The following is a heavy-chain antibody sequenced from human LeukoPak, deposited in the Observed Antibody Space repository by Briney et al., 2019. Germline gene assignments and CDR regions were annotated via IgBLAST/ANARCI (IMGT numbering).Heavy chain of an antibody. Sequence: ASVKVSCKASGYTFTGYYMHWVRHAPGQGLEWMGWINPNSGGTNYAQKFQGGVTMTRDTSISTAYMELSRLRSDDTAVYYCARILGYCSSTSCYIGVANYYGMDVWGQGTTVTVSS. V-gene: IGHV1-2*02. CDR1: GYTFTGYY. CDR3: ARILGYCSSTSCYIGVANYYGMDV. J-gene: IGHJ6*02. D-gene: IGHD2-2*02. CDR2: INPNSGGT.